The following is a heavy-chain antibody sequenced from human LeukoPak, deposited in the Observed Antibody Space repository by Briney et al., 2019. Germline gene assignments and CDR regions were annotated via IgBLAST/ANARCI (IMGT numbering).Heavy chain of an antibody. CDR2: IYYSGST. J-gene: IGHJ3*02. CDR1: GGSISSYY. Sequence: PSETLSLTCTVSGGSISSYYWSWIRQPPGKGLEWIGYIYYSGSTNYNPSLKSRVTISVDTSKNQFSLKLSSVTAADTAVYYCARDFGGPMIVRSNAFDIWGQGTMVTVSS. V-gene: IGHV4-59*01. D-gene: IGHD3-22*01. CDR3: ARDFGGPMIVRSNAFDI.